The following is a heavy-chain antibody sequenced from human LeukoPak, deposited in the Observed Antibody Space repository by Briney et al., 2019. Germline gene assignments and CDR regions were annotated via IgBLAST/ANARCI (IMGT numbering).Heavy chain of an antibody. CDR3: ARAEYYYDSSGYYRY. Sequence: GGSLRLSCAASGFTFSGSAMHWVRQAPGKGLVWVSRINSDGSSTSYADSVKGRFTISRDNAKNSLYLQMNSLRAEDTAVYYCARAEYYYDSSGYYRYWGQGTLVTVSS. CDR1: GFTFSGSA. D-gene: IGHD3-22*01. V-gene: IGHV3-74*01. CDR2: INSDGSST. J-gene: IGHJ4*02.